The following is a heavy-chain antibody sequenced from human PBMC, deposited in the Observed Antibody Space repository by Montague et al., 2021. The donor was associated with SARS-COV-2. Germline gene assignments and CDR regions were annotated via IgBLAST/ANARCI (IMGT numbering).Heavy chain of an antibody. D-gene: IGHD3-10*01. CDR2: IYYTGST. CDR1: GASISSGGDY. V-gene: IGHV4-61*08. CDR3: ARGHYYGRKDYYYGVDV. Sequence: SETLSLTCTVSGASISSGGDYWTWLRQPPGKGLEWIGYIYYTGSTNYNPSLESRVTISLDTSKNQFSLKLSSVTAADTAVYYCARGHYYGRKDYYYGVDVWGQGTTVTVSS. J-gene: IGHJ6*02.